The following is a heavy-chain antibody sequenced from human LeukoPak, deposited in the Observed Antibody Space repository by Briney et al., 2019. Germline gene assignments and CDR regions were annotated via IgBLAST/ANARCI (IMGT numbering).Heavy chain of an antibody. Sequence: SQTLSLTCTVSGGSISSGSYYWSWIRQPAGKGLEWIGRIYTSGSTNYNPSLKSRVTTSVDTSRNQFSLKLSSVTAADTAVYYCARDRAVVPAAISDNYYYYYGMDVWGQGTTVTVSS. CDR1: GGSISSGSYY. D-gene: IGHD2-2*02. V-gene: IGHV4-61*02. J-gene: IGHJ6*02. CDR2: IYTSGST. CDR3: ARDRAVVPAAISDNYYYYYGMDV.